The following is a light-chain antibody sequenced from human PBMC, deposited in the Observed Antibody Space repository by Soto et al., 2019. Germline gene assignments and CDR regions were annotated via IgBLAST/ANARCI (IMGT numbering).Light chain of an antibody. V-gene: IGKV3-20*01. CDR3: QQHGSSPIT. J-gene: IGKJ5*01. CDR1: QSVSNNY. CDR2: GAS. Sequence: EIVLTQSPGTLSLSPGERATLSCRASQSVSNNYLAWYQQKPGQAPRLLIYGASNRATGIPDRFSGSGSGTDFTLTISRLEPEDFAVYYCQQHGSSPITFGQGTQLEIK.